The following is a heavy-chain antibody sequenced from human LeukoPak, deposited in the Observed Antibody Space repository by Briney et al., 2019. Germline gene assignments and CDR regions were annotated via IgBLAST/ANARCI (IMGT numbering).Heavy chain of an antibody. Sequence: ASVKVSCKASGGTFSSYAISWVRQAPGQGLEWMGGIIPIFGTANYAQKFQGRVTITADESTSTAYMELSSLRSEDTAVYYCARDGGEYCYDGMDVWGQRTTVTDSS. CDR1: GGTFSSYA. D-gene: IGHD2-21*01. CDR3: ARDGGEYCYDGMDV. J-gene: IGHJ6*02. CDR2: IIPIFGTA. V-gene: IGHV1-69*13.